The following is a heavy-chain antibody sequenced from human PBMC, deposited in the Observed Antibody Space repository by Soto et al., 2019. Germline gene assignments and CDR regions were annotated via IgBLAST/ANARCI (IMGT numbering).Heavy chain of an antibody. CDR1: GFTFSSYW. CDR3: ARDTWSGYYFDY. V-gene: IGHV3-74*01. CDR2: IDSDGSST. J-gene: IGHJ4*02. Sequence: GGSLRLSCAASGFTFSSYWMHWVRQAPGKGLVWVSRIDSDGSSTTYADSVKGRFTISRDNAKNTLYLQMNSLRAEDTAVYFCARDTWSGYYFDYWGQGTVVTVSS. D-gene: IGHD3-3*01.